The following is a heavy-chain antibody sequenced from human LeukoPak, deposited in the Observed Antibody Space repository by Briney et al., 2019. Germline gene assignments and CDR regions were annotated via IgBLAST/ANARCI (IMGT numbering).Heavy chain of an antibody. D-gene: IGHD4-17*01. CDR1: GFTFSDYY. V-gene: IGHV3-11*05. CDR2: INGSSSDT. J-gene: IGHJ4*02. CDR3: AKDAPVQSYGDLPFDY. Sequence: GGSLRLSCAASGFTFSDYYMTWIRQAPGRGLEWISYINGSSSDTKYADSVKGRFTISRDNSKNTLYLQMNSLRAEDTAVYYCAKDAPVQSYGDLPFDYWGQGTLVTVSS.